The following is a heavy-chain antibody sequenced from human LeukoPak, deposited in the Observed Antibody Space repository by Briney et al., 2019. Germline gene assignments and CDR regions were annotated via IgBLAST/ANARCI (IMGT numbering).Heavy chain of an antibody. V-gene: IGHV1-2*02. CDR1: GFTFFTDSY. CDR3: ARVIPAPTV. J-gene: IGHJ6*02. Sequence: ASVKVSCKASGFTFFTDSYVHWVRQAPGQGLEWMGWINPYSGETHYSQKFQGRVTMTRDTCISALYMELRWLTSDDTATYYCARVIPAPTVWGQGTTVTVSS. D-gene: IGHD2-2*02. CDR2: INPYSGET.